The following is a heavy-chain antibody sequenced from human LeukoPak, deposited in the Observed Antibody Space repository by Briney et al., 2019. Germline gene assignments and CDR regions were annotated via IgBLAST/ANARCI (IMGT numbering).Heavy chain of an antibody. Sequence: ASENLSCNASGYSVTSCYMNWVWHAPGQGLERVGWMNPNSGGTNYAQKFQGRDTMPRDTSISTAYMELSRLRSDDTAVYYCARPTRSSRGYSYGSLPNWFDPWGQGTLVTVSS. CDR3: ARPTRSSRGYSYGSLPNWFDP. D-gene: IGHD5-18*01. CDR1: GYSVTSCY. CDR2: MNPNSGGT. V-gene: IGHV1-2*02. J-gene: IGHJ5*01.